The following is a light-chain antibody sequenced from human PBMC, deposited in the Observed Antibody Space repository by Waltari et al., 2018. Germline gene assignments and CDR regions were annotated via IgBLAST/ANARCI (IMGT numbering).Light chain of an antibody. V-gene: IGLV1-47*01. CDR3: AAWDGSLSGYV. CDR1: SSNIGSNY. J-gene: IGLJ1*01. CDR2: RNN. Sequence: QSVLTQPPSASGTPGQRVTISCSGSSSNIGSNYVSWYQQLPGTAPKLRIYRNNQRPSGVPDRVLGYKSGTSGCLAISGLRSEDEADYYCAAWDGSLSGYVFGTGTKVTVL.